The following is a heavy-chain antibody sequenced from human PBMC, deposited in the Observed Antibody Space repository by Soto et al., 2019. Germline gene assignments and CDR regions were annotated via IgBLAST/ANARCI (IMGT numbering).Heavy chain of an antibody. CDR3: AKRVAAGGYVDY. CDR1: GFTFSSYG. CDR2: IWYDGSNK. V-gene: IGHV3-33*06. D-gene: IGHD6-13*01. Sequence: QVQLVESGGGVVQPGRSLRLSCAASGFTFSSYGMHWVRQAPGKGLEWVAVIWYDGSNKYYADSVKGRFTISRDNSKNTLYLHMNSLRGDDKAVYYCAKRVAAGGYVDYWGQGTLVTVSS. J-gene: IGHJ4*02.